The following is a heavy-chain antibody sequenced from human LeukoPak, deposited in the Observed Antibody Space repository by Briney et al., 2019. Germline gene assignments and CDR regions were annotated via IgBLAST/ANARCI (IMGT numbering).Heavy chain of an antibody. CDR1: EFTFSSYW. D-gene: IGHD6-13*01. J-gene: IGHJ6*03. CDR3: ARSGYSSSWYGYYYYYMDV. V-gene: IGHV3-7*01. Sequence: PGGSLRLSCAASEFTFSSYWMNWVRQAPGKGLEWVANINQDGSEKYYVDSVKGRFTISRDNAKNSLYLQMNSLRAEDTAVYYCARSGYSSSWYGYYYYYMDVWGKGTTVTVSS. CDR2: INQDGSEK.